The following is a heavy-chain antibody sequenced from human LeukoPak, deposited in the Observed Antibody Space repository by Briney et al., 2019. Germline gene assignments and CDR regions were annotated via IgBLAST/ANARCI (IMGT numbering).Heavy chain of an antibody. CDR2: IYSGGST. Sequence: GGSLRLSCAASGFTVSSNYMSWVRQAPGEGLEWVSVIYSGGSTYYADSGKGRFTIYRDNSKNTLYLQMNSLRAEDTAVYYCARGWSGYDTVAQDAFDIWGQGTMVTVSS. D-gene: IGHD5-12*01. CDR1: GFTVSSNY. V-gene: IGHV3-66*01. J-gene: IGHJ3*02. CDR3: ARGWSGYDTVAQDAFDI.